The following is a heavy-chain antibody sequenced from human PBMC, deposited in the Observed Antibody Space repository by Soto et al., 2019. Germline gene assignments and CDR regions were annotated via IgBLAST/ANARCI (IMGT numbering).Heavy chain of an antibody. Sequence: PSETLSLTCTVSGTSVRGYYWTWIRQPPGKGLEWIGYIYYTGTTKYNPPLKSRVTISVDTSKNQFSPRLSSVTAADTAIYYFAREVSSFGSNHFDSWGQGAGVRVSS. CDR2: IYYTGTT. D-gene: IGHD3-10*01. J-gene: IGHJ4*02. CDR1: GTSVRGYY. V-gene: IGHV4-59*02. CDR3: AREVSSFGSNHFDS.